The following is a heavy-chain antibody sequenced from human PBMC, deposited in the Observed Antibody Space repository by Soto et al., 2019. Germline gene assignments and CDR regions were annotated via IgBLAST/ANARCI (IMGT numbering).Heavy chain of an antibody. D-gene: IGHD4-17*01. CDR3: ARTYGSNSHFDY. CDR1: GFTFSSYW. Sequence: GGSLRLSCAASGFTFSSYWMHWVRQAPGKGLVWVSRIHSDGGTTTYADSVKGRFTMSRDNAKNTLYLQMNSLRAEDTAVYYCARTYGSNSHFDYWGQGTLVTVSS. V-gene: IGHV3-74*01. J-gene: IGHJ4*02. CDR2: IHSDGGTT.